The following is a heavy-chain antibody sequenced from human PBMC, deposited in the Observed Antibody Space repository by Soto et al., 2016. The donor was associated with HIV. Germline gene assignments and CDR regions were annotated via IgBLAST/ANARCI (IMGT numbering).Heavy chain of an antibody. CDR3: ARTNAFDF. CDR2: IHYSGTT. V-gene: IGHV4-31*03. Sequence: QVQLQESGPGLVKPSQTLSLTCTVSSGSITNDGHYWSWIRQVPGKGLEWIGYIHYSGTTSYNPSLKSRVVISVDTSKSQFSLKMKSVTAADTAMYYCARTNAFDFWGQGTMVTSL. J-gene: IGHJ3*01. CDR1: SGSITNDGHY.